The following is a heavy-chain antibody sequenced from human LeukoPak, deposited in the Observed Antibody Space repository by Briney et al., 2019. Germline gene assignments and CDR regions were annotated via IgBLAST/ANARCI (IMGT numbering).Heavy chain of an antibody. Sequence: SETLSLTCTVSGYSISSGYYWGWIRQPPGKGLEWIGSIYHSGSTYYNPSLKSRVTISVDTSKNQFSLKLSSVTAADTAVYYCARINCSGGSCYTNYYYYYMDVWGKGTTVTVSS. D-gene: IGHD2-15*01. CDR3: ARINCSGGSCYTNYYYYYMDV. CDR2: IYHSGST. CDR1: GYSISSGYY. J-gene: IGHJ6*03. V-gene: IGHV4-38-2*02.